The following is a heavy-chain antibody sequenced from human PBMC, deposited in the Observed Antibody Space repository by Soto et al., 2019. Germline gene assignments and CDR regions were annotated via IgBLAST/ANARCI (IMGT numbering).Heavy chain of an antibody. CDR2: ISWDGGST. Sequence: LRLSCAASGFTFDDYTMHWVRQAPGKGLEWVSLISWDGGSTYYADSVKGRFTISRDNSKNSLYLQMNSLRTEDTVLYYCAKDIGCSSTSCYMGYYYYGMDVWGHGTTVTASS. CDR3: AKDIGCSSTSCYMGYYYYGMDV. CDR1: GFTFDDYT. J-gene: IGHJ6*02. D-gene: IGHD2-2*02. V-gene: IGHV3-43*01.